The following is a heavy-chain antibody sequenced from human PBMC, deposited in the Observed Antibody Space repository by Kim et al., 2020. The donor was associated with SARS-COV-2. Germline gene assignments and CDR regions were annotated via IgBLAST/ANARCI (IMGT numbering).Heavy chain of an antibody. V-gene: IGHV3-9*01. J-gene: IGHJ6*02. D-gene: IGHD3-10*01. CDR2: ISWNSGSI. CDR3: AKDMSLGLWFGELLKYGMDV. Sequence: GGSLRLSCVASGFTFDDYAMHWVRQAPGKGLEWVSGISWNSGSIGYADSVKGRFTISRDNAKNSLYLQMNSLRAEDTALYYCAKDMSLGLWFGELLKYGMDVWGQGTTDTVSS. CDR1: GFTFDDYA.